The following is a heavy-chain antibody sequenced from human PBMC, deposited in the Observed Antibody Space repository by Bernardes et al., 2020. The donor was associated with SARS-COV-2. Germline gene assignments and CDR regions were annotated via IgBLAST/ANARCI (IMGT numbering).Heavy chain of an antibody. J-gene: IGHJ2*01. V-gene: IGHV4-39*07. Sequence: SETLSLTCTVSGGSISSSDNYWAWIRQPPGKGLEWIGSIYYSGSTYYNPSLKSRVTISVDTSKTQLSLNLSSVTPADTAVYYCARDLSHLVRRGFDLWGRGTLVTVSS. CDR1: GGSISSSDNY. CDR2: IYYSGST. D-gene: IGHD3-10*01. CDR3: ARDLSHLVRRGFDL.